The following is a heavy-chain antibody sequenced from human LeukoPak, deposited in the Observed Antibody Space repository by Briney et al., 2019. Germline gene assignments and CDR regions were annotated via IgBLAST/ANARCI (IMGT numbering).Heavy chain of an antibody. J-gene: IGHJ4*02. CDR3: AKRRSISLGHDY. CDR1: GFTFSSYA. CDR2: ISGSATSA. V-gene: IGHV3-23*01. D-gene: IGHD3-3*02. Sequence: GGSLRLSCAASGFTFSSYAMSWVRQAPEKGLNWVSTISGSATSAYYADSVKGRFTISRDNSKNTLYLQMNSLRAEDTAVYYCAKRRSISLGHDYWGQGALVTVSS.